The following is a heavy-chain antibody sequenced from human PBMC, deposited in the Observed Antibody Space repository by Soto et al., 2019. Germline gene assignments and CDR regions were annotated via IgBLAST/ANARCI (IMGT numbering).Heavy chain of an antibody. CDR2: INPSGGST. CDR1: GYTFTSYY. D-gene: IGHD5-12*01. Sequence: QVQLVQSGAEVKKPGASVKVSCKASGYTFTSYYMHWVRQTPGQGLEWMGIINPSGGSTSYAQKFQGRVTMTRDTSTSTVYMEVSSLRSEDTAVYYCAREGARGGYSGNWFDPWGQGTLVTVSS. CDR3: AREGARGGYSGNWFDP. V-gene: IGHV1-46*01. J-gene: IGHJ5*02.